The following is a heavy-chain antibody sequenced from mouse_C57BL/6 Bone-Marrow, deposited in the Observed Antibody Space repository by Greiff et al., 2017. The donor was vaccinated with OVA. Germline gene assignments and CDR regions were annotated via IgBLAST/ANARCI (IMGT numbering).Heavy chain of an antibody. CDR2: ISNGGGST. J-gene: IGHJ3*01. D-gene: IGHD2-5*01. Sequence: EVQGVESGGGLVQPGGSLKLSCAASGFTFSDYYMYWVRQTPEKRLEWVAYISNGGGSTYYPDTVKGRFTISRDNAKNTLYLQMSRLKSEDTAMYYCARRGTRYYSNYGFAYWGQGTLVTVSA. V-gene: IGHV5-12*01. CDR3: ARRGTRYYSNYGFAY. CDR1: GFTFSDYY.